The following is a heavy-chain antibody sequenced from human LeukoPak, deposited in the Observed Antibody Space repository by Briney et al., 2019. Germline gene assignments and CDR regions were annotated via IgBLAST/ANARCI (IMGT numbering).Heavy chain of an antibody. V-gene: IGHV1-2*04. CDR2: INPNSGGT. D-gene: IGHD6-13*01. CDR3: ARAASSSLTSFDY. J-gene: IGHJ4*02. CDR1: GYTYTGHY. Sequence: ASVKVSCMASGYTYTGHYMHWVRQAPGQGLEWMGWINPNSGGTNYAQKFQGWVTMTRDTSISTAYMELSRLRSDDTAVYYCARAASSSLTSFDYWGQGTLVTVSS.